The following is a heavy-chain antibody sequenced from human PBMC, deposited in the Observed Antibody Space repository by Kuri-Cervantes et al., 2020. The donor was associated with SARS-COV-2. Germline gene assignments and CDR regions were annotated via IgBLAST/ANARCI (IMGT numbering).Heavy chain of an antibody. Sequence: GSLRLSCAVYGGSFSGYYWSWIRQPPGKGLEWIGEINHSGSTNYNPSLKSRVTISVDTSKDQFSLKLSSVTAADTAVYYCARAIDLVYAIGGRAFDIWGQGTMVTVSS. CDR3: ARAIDLVYAIGGRAFDI. CDR1: GGSFSGYY. V-gene: IGHV4-34*01. CDR2: INHSGST. J-gene: IGHJ3*02. D-gene: IGHD2-8*01.